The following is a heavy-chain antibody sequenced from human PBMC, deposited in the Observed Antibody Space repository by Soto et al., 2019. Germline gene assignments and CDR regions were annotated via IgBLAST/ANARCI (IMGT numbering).Heavy chain of an antibody. CDR3: ARRGGGFYPYYFDY. CDR1: GGSISSGGYY. V-gene: IGHV4-31*01. D-gene: IGHD2-21*01. CDR2: IDYSGSA. Sequence: QVQLQESGPGLVKPSQTLSLTCTVSGGSISSGGYYWTWIRQHPGKGLEWMGYIDYSGSAYYNPSLTSHVTISIDTSKNQCPLTLSSVTAADTAVYYCARRGGGFYPYYFDYGGEGTVVTVSS. J-gene: IGHJ4*02.